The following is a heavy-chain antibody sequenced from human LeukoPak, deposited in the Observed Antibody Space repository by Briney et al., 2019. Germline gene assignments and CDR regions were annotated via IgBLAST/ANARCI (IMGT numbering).Heavy chain of an antibody. D-gene: IGHD4/OR15-4a*01. CDR2: ISTSGGTT. CDR3: AGAGFDY. V-gene: IGHV3-48*03. Sequence: PGGSLTLSCAASGFTFISYEMNWVRQAPGKGLEWVSHISTSGGTTYYADSVKGRFTISRDNAKNSLYLQMNSLRPEDTAVYYCAGAGFDYWGQGTPVTVSS. J-gene: IGHJ4*02. CDR1: GFTFISYE.